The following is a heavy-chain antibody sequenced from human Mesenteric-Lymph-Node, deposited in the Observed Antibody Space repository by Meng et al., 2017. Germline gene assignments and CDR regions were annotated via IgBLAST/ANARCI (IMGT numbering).Heavy chain of an antibody. CDR3: ASQVAVATDY. V-gene: IGHV3-21*01. Sequence: EGRLGGVGGGLVKPGGSLVLSCAASGFTFSSYSMNWVRQAPGKGLEWVSSISSSSSYIYYADSVKGRFTISRDNAKNSLYRQMNSLRAEDTAVYYCASQVAVATDYWGQGTLVTVSS. CDR2: ISSSSSYI. D-gene: IGHD6-19*01. CDR1: GFTFSSYS. J-gene: IGHJ4*02.